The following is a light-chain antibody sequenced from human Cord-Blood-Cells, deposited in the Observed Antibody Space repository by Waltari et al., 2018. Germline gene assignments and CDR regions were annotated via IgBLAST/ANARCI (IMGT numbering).Light chain of an antibody. V-gene: IGLV2-14*01. J-gene: IGLJ3*02. CDR1: SSDVGGSNY. CDR2: DAS. CDR3: SSYTSSSTLG. Sequence: QSALTQPASVSGSPGQSLTISCTGTSSDVGGSNYVRWYQQHPGKAPKLMIDDASNRPSGVSNRFSGSKSGNTASLTISVLQAEDEADYYCSSYTSSSTLGFGGGTKLTVL.